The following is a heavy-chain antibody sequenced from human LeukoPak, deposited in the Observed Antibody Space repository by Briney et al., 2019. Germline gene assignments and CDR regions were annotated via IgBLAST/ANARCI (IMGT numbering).Heavy chain of an antibody. D-gene: IGHD2-15*01. V-gene: IGHV6-1*01. CDR2: TYYRSTWFN. J-gene: IGHJ3*02. Sequence: SQTLSLTCAISGDSVSSNSAAWNWIRQSPSRGLEWLGRTYYRSTWFNDYAISVKSRITINPDISKNQFSLQLNSVTPEDTAAYYCAREGKDFDAFDIWGQGTMVTVSS. CDR1: GDSVSSNSAA. CDR3: AREGKDFDAFDI.